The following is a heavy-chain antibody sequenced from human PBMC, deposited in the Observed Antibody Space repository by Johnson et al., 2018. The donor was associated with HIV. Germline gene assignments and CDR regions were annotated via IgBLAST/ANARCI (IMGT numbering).Heavy chain of an antibody. Sequence: VQLVESGGGVVRPGRSLRLSCAACEFTFSRFAMHWVRQAPGKGLEWVAVISYDGSNKYYADSVKGRFSISRDNSKNTVYLQMHSLRPEDTAVYYCATIWPGNFAFDIWGQGTVVTVSS. CDR1: EFTFSRFA. D-gene: IGHD2-2*02. J-gene: IGHJ3*02. CDR3: ATIWPGNFAFDI. CDR2: ISYDGSNK. V-gene: IGHV3-30*14.